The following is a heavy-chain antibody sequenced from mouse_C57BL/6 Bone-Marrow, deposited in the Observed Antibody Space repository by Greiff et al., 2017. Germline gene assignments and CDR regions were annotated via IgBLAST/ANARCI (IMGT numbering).Heavy chain of an antibody. V-gene: IGHV1-4*01. J-gene: IGHJ3*01. CDR2: INPSSGYT. CDR1: GYTFTSYT. Sequence: QVQLKESGAELARPGASVKMSCKASGYTFTSYTMHWVKQRPGQGLEWIGYINPSSGYTKYNQKFKDKATLTADKSSSTAYMQLSSLTSEDSAVYYCARSGPAWFAYWGQGTLVTVSA. CDR3: ARSGPAWFAY. D-gene: IGHD3-2*02.